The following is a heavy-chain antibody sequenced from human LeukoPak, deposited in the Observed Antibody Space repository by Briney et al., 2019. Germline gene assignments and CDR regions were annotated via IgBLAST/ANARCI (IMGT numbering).Heavy chain of an antibody. CDR2: IYSVNRT. J-gene: IGHJ4*02. Sequence: GGSLRLSCAASGFTVSNNYMSWVRQAPGKGLEWVSVIYSVNRTSYADSVKGRFTISRDNSKNSLYLQMNSLRTEDAALYYCAKDIWLGKLAAAPHNFDYWGQGTLVTVSS. CDR1: GFTVSNNY. CDR3: AKDIWLGKLAAAPHNFDY. D-gene: IGHD6-13*01. V-gene: IGHV3-53*05.